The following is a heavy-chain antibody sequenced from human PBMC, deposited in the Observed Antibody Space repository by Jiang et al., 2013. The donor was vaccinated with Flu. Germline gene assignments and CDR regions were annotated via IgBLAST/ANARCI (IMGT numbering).Heavy chain of an antibody. D-gene: IGHD6-19*01. V-gene: IGHV2-70*04. CDR1: GFSFSTSGM. J-gene: IGHJ4*02. CDR3: ARIGGGWSFDY. CDR2: IDWDDDK. Sequence: TLTCTFSGFSFSTSGMSWIRQPPGKALEWLARIDWDDDKFYNTSLQTRLTIFKDTSKNQVVLTMTNMDPVDTATYYCARIGGGWSFDYWGQGTLVTVSS.